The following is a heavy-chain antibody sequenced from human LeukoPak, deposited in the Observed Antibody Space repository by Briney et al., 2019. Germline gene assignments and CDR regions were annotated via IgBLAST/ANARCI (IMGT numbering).Heavy chain of an antibody. D-gene: IGHD4-11*01. CDR3: ERSGATTANFDY. CDR1: GGTFSSYA. Sequence: SVKVSCKASGGTFSSYAISWVRQAPGQGLEWMGRIIPILGIANYAQKFQGRVTITADKSTSTAYMELSSLRSEDTAVYYCERSGATTANFDYWGQGTLVTVSS. J-gene: IGHJ4*02. CDR2: IIPILGIA. V-gene: IGHV1-69*04.